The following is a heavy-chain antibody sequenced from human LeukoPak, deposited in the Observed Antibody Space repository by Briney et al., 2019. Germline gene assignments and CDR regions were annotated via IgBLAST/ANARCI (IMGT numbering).Heavy chain of an antibody. V-gene: IGHV4-4*07. CDR2: ISTSGST. J-gene: IGHJ4*02. CDR1: GGSISSYY. Sequence: SETLSLTCTVSGGSISSYYWRWIRQPTGKGLEWIGRISTSGSTNYNPSLKSRVTMSVDTSKNQFSLKLSSVTAADTAVYYCAKDWSLGFLEWFLYDYWGQGTLVTVSS. CDR3: AKDWSLGFLEWFLYDY. D-gene: IGHD3-3*01.